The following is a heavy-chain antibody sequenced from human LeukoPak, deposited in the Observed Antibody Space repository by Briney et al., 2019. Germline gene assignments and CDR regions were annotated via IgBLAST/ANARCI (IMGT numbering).Heavy chain of an antibody. D-gene: IGHD3-10*01. J-gene: IGHJ4*02. Sequence: SETLSLTCTVSGGFISSYYWSWIRQPPGKGLEWIGYIDYSGSTKYNPSLKSRVPISVDTSKNQFSLKMSSVTAADTALYYGVREGSSSRFVDYWGQGTLVTVSS. CDR2: IDYSGST. CDR3: VREGSSSRFVDY. V-gene: IGHV4-59*01. CDR1: GGFISSYY.